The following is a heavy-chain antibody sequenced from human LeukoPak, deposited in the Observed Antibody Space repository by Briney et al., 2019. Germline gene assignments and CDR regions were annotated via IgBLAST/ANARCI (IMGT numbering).Heavy chain of an antibody. J-gene: IGHJ4*02. D-gene: IGHD6-19*01. V-gene: IGHV3-64D*06. CDR1: GFSFSSLR. CDR2: ISSNGGST. CDR3: VNQISGWVY. Sequence: GRSLRLSCSASGFSFSSLRMHWVRQAPGKGLEYVSGISSNGGSTYYADSVKGRFTISRDNSKNTLYLQVSSLRPEDTAVYYCVNQISGWVYWGQGTLVTVSS.